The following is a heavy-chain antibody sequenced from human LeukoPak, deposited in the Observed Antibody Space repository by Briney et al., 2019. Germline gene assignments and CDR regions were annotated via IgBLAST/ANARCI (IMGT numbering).Heavy chain of an antibody. J-gene: IGHJ4*02. D-gene: IGHD5-24*01. CDR2: VYYTGRT. CDR1: DGSTTGYY. CDR3: ARHRIAGDVYFDY. V-gene: IGHV4-59*08. Sequence: SETLSLTCSVSDGSTTGYYWSWIRQPPGKGLEWIAYVYYTGRTLYNPSLESRVTISVDTSKTQFSLTVTSVTAADTAMYYCARHRIAGDVYFDYWGQGALVTVSS.